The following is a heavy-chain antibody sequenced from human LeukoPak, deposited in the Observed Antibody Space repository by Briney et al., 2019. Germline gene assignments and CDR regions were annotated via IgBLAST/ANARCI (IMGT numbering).Heavy chain of an antibody. CDR2: IYTSGST. D-gene: IGHD4-17*01. CDR1: GGSISSYY. V-gene: IGHV4-4*07. J-gene: IGHJ5*02. CDR3: ARDFYADYLGKRFDP. Sequence: PSETLSLTCPVAGGSISSYYWSWIRQPAGKGLEWIGRIYTSGSTNYNPSLKSRGTMSVDTSKNQFSLKLSSVTAPDTAVYYCARDFYADYLGKRFDPWGQGTLVTVSS.